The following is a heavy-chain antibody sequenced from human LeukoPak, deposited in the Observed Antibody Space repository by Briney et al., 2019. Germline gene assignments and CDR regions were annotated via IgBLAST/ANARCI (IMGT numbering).Heavy chain of an antibody. Sequence: GGSLRLSCAASGFTFDDYAMHWVRQAPGKGREWVCLISGDGGSTYYADSVKGRFTISRDNSKNSLYLQMNSLRTEDTALYYCAKDWTDYGGNSGSFDYWGQGTLVTVSS. D-gene: IGHD4-23*01. V-gene: IGHV3-43*02. CDR2: ISGDGGST. J-gene: IGHJ4*02. CDR3: AKDWTDYGGNSGSFDY. CDR1: GFTFDDYA.